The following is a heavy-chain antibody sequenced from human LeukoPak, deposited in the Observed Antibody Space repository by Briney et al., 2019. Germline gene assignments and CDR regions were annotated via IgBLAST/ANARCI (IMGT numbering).Heavy chain of an antibody. J-gene: IGHJ4*02. V-gene: IGHV4-4*02. CDR3: ARNGGNSDFDY. Sequence: SETLSLTCAVSGDSISNSNWWTWVRQPPGKGLEWIGEIYHSGSTNYTPSLKSRVTISVDKSKNQFSLKLNSVTAADTAVYYCARNGGNSDFDYWGQGTLVTVS. CDR1: GDSISNSNW. CDR2: IYHSGST. D-gene: IGHD4-23*01.